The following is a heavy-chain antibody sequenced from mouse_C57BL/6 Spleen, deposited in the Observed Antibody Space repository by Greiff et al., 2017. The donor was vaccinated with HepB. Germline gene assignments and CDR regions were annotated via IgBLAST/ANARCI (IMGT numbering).Heavy chain of an antibody. Sequence: EVQLVESGPGLVKPSQSLSLTCSVTGYSITSGYYWNWIRQFPGNKLEWMGYISYDGSNNYNPSLKNRISITRDTSKNQFFLKLNSVTTEDTATYYCARAQGYSSFAYWGQGTLVTVSA. V-gene: IGHV3-6*01. CDR3: ARAQGYSSFAY. J-gene: IGHJ3*01. D-gene: IGHD2-12*01. CDR2: ISYDGSN. CDR1: GYSITSGYY.